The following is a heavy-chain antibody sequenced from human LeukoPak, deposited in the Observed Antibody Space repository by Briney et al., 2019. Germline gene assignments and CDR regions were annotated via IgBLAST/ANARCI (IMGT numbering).Heavy chain of an antibody. CDR2: ISGSGRTM. J-gene: IGHJ3*02. CDR3: ARDTSTFGGVPDAFDI. CDR1: GFTFSSYE. V-gene: IGHV3-48*03. Sequence: GGSLRLSCAASGFTFSSYEMNWVRQAPGKGLEWVSYISGSGRTMSYADSVKGRFTISRDNAKNSLYLQMNSLRVEDTAVYHCARDTSTFGGVPDAFDIWGQGTMVTVSS. D-gene: IGHD3-16*01.